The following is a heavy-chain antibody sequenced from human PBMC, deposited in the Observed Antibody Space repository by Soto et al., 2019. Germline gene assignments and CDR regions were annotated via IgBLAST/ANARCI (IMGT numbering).Heavy chain of an antibody. CDR3: ARRYDFWRVTHV. Sequence: QVQLVQSGAEEKKPGASVKVSCKASGYTFTSYAMHWVRQAPGQRLEWMGWINAGNGNTKYSQKFQGRVTITRDTAASTAYTELISPRSDDTAMYYCARRYDFWRVTHVCGQETTVTVSS. J-gene: IGHJ6*02. CDR1: GYTFTSYA. V-gene: IGHV1-3*05. D-gene: IGHD3-3*01. CDR2: INAGNGNT.